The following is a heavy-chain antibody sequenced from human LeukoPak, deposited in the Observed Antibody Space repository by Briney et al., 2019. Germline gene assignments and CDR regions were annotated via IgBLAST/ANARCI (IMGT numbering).Heavy chain of an antibody. CDR1: GGSLSGYY. V-gene: IGHV4-34*01. D-gene: IGHD2-2*01. J-gene: IGHJ4*02. CDR2: INHSGST. CDR3: ARDRYQLLWGYFDY. Sequence: PSETLSLTCAVYGGSLSGYYWSWIRQSPGKGLEWIGEINHSGSTNYNPSLKSRVTMSVDTSKNQFSLKLSSVTAADTAVYYCARDRYQLLWGYFDYWGQGTLVTVSS.